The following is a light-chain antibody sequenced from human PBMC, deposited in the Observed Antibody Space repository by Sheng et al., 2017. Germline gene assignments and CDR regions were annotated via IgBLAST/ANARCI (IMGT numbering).Light chain of an antibody. J-gene: IGKJ4*01. CDR1: QSVSVTS. CDR3: QQYGASPLT. V-gene: IGKV3D-20*01. Sequence: EIVLTQSPATLSLSPGERATLSCGASQSVSVTSLAWYQQKPGLAPRLLIYDASIRASGIPDRFSGSGSGTDFTLTISRLEPEDFALYYCQQYGASPLTFGGGTKVEIK. CDR2: DAS.